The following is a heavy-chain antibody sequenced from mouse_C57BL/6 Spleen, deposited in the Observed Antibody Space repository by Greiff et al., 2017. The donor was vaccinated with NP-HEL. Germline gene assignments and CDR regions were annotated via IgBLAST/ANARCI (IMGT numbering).Heavy chain of an antibody. CDR1: GYTFTDYY. V-gene: IGHV1-19*01. D-gene: IGHD1-1*01. Sequence: EVQLQQSGPVLVKPGASVKMSCKASGYTFTDYYMNWVKQSHGKSLEWIGVINPYNGGTSYNQKFKGKATLTVDKSSSTAYMELNSLTSEDSAVYYCARKHGSSYWYFDVWGTGTTVTVSS. CDR2: INPYNGGT. CDR3: ARKHGSSYWYFDV. J-gene: IGHJ1*03.